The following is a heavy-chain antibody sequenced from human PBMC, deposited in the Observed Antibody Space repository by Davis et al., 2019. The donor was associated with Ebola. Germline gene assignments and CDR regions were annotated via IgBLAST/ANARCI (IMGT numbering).Heavy chain of an antibody. CDR1: GFTFRQYA. Sequence: GESLKISCAASGFTFRQYAMSWVRQAPGKGLECVSTISGSGGSTSYADSVKGRFTISRDNSRNTVYLQMNSLRAEDTAVYYCARVRAPYYFDYWGQGTLVTVSS. CDR3: ARVRAPYYFDY. V-gene: IGHV3-23*01. J-gene: IGHJ4*02. CDR2: ISGSGGST.